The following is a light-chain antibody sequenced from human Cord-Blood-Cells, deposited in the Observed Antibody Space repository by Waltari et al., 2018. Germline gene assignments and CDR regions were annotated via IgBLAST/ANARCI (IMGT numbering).Light chain of an antibody. J-gene: IGLJ2*01. CDR3: SSYTSSSTLV. CDR1: SSDVGGYNS. Sequence: QSALTQPASVSGSPGQSITISCTGTSSDVGGYNSVSWYQQYPGKAPKLMIYDVSNQPSGVSNRFSGSKSGNAASLTISGLQAEDEADYYCSSYTSSSTLVFGGGTKLTVL. CDR2: DVS. V-gene: IGLV2-14*01.